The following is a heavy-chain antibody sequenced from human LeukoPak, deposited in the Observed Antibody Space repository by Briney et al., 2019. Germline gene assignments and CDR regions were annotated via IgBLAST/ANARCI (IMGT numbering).Heavy chain of an antibody. J-gene: IGHJ3*02. CDR2: ISGSGGST. CDR3: AKDLTPARYGGNSRAFDI. CDR1: GFTFSSYA. V-gene: IGHV3-23*01. Sequence: GGSLRLSCAASGFTFSSYAMSWVRQAPGKGLEWVSAISGSGGSTYYADSVKGRFTISRDNSKNTLYLQMNSLRAEDTAVYCCAKDLTPARYGGNSRAFDIWGQGTMVTVSS. D-gene: IGHD4-23*01.